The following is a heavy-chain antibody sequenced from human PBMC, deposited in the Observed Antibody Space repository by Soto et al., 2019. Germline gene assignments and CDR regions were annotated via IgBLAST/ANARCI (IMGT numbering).Heavy chain of an antibody. D-gene: IGHD3-22*01. CDR1: GYSYTSYG. Sequence: ASVKVSCKVSGYSYTSYGISWVRQAPGQGLEWMGWISAYNGNTNYEQKLQGRVTMTTDTSTSTAYMELRSLRSDDTAAYYCATVPTYYFDSSGQDVWRTGPT. CDR2: ISAYNGNT. J-gene: IGHJ6*01. V-gene: IGHV1-18*04. CDR3: ATVPTYYFDSSGQDV.